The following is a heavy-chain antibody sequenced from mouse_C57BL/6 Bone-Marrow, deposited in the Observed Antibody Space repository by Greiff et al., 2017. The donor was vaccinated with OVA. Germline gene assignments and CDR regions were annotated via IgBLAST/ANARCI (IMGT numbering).Heavy chain of an antibody. CDR3: ARGKDWSYDMDY. V-gene: IGHV1-80*01. CDR2: IYPGDGAT. CDR1: GYAFSSYW. J-gene: IGHJ4*01. D-gene: IGHD4-1*01. Sequence: VQLQESGAELVKPGASVKISCKASGYAFSSYWMNWVKQRPGKGLEWIGQIYPGDGATNYNGKFKGKATLTADKSSSTAYMQLSSLTSEDSAVYFCARGKDWSYDMDYWGQGTSVTVSA.